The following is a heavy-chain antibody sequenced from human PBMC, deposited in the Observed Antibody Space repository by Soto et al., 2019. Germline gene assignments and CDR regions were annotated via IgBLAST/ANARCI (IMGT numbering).Heavy chain of an antibody. Sequence: GGSLRLSCAASGFTFSSYSMNWVRQAPGKGLEWVSSISSSSGYIYYADSVKGRFTISRDNAKNSLYLQMNSLSAEDTAVYYCARDFDYGDYQKPFDFWGQGTLVTVSS. CDR2: ISSSSGYI. V-gene: IGHV3-21*01. CDR3: ARDFDYGDYQKPFDF. CDR1: GFTFSSYS. D-gene: IGHD4-17*01. J-gene: IGHJ4*02.